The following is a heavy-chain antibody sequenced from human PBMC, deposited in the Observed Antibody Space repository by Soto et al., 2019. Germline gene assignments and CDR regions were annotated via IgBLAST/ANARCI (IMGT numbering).Heavy chain of an antibody. CDR3: ARHCRTEMATDTSPCDAFDI. CDR1: GYSFTSYW. D-gene: IGHD5-12*01. V-gene: IGHV5-51*01. Sequence: PGESLKISCKGSGYSFTSYWIGWVRQMPGKGLEWMGIIYPGDSDTRYSPSFQGQVTISADKSICTAYLQWSSLKASDTAMYYCARHCRTEMATDTSPCDAFDIWGQGTMVTVSS. CDR2: IYPGDSDT. J-gene: IGHJ3*02.